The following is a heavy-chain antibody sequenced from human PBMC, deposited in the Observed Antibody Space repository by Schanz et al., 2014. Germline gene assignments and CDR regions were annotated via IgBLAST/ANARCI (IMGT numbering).Heavy chain of an antibody. J-gene: IGHJ6*02. CDR3: ARDRRVQTYYYYHYGMGV. Sequence: QVQLVESGGGLVKPGGSLRLSCAASGFTFSDYYINWVRQAPGKGLEWISYISSTTDYTQYADSVKGRFTVSRDNARNSLYLQMDSLRDEDTAVYYCARDRRVQTYYYYHYGMGVWGQGTTVIVSS. CDR2: ISSTTDYT. V-gene: IGHV3-11*06. CDR1: GFTFSDYY.